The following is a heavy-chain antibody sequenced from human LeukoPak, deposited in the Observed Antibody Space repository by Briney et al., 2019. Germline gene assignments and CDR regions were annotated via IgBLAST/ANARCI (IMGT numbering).Heavy chain of an antibody. D-gene: IGHD2-2*01. CDR3: AHGTMYQLDY. Sequence: GGSLRLSCAASGFTFRSYAMNWVRQAPGKGLEWVSVISGSGSSTYYADSVKGRFTISRDNSKNTLYLQMNSLRAEDTAVYYCAHGTMYQLDYWGQGALVTVSS. J-gene: IGHJ4*02. CDR1: GFTFRSYA. CDR2: ISGSGSST. V-gene: IGHV3-23*01.